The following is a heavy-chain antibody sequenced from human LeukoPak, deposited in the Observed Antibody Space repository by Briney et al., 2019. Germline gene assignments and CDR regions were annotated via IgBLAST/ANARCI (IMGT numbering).Heavy chain of an antibody. CDR1: GFTFDDYA. J-gene: IGHJ4*02. V-gene: IGHV3-9*01. D-gene: IGHD6-19*01. Sequence: GRSLRLSCAASGFTFDDYAMHWVRQAPGKGLEWVSGISWNSGSIGYADSVKGRFTISRDNAKNSLYLQMNSLRAEDTALYYCASIKVAVAGSGAWGQGTLVTVSS. CDR3: ASIKVAVAGSGA. CDR2: ISWNSGSI.